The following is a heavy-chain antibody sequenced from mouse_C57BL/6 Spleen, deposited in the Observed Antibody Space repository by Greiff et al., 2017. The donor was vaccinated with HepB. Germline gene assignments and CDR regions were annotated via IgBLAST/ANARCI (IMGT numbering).Heavy chain of an antibody. J-gene: IGHJ4*01. CDR2: IWTGGGT. V-gene: IGHV2-9-1*01. CDR1: GFSLTSYA. CDR3: ARRGGGNYAYAMDY. Sequence: VQLQESGPGLVAPSQRLSITCTVSGFSLTSYAISWVRQPPGKGLEWLGVIWTGGGTNYNSALKSRLSISKDNSKSQVFLKMNSLQTDDTARYYCARRGGGNYAYAMDYWGQGTSVTVSS. D-gene: IGHD2-1*01.